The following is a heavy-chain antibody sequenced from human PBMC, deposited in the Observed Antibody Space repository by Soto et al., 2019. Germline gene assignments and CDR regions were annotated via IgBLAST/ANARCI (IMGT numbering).Heavy chain of an antibody. CDR2: ISGSGGST. J-gene: IGHJ6*02. CDR3: AKQQGPGTPYYYAMDV. Sequence: GGSLRLSCAASGFTFSSYAMSWVRQAPGKGLEWVSGISGSGGSTYYAASVKGRFTISRDNSKDTLYLEMNSLRGEDTAVYFCAKQQGPGTPYYYAMDVWGQGTAVTVSS. V-gene: IGHV3-23*01. D-gene: IGHD1-1*01. CDR1: GFTFSSYA.